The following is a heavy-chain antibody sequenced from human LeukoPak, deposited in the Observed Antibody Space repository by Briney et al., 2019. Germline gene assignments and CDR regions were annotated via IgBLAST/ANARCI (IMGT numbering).Heavy chain of an antibody. CDR3: ARVGPRDSGTFDY. CDR2: IIPIFGTA. CDR1: GYTFTSYG. J-gene: IGHJ4*02. Sequence: ASLRVSCTASGYTFTSYGISWVRQAPGQGLEWMGGIIPIFGTANYAQKFQGRVTITADESTSTAYMELSSLRSEDTAVYYCARVGPRDSGTFDYWGQGTLVTVSS. V-gene: IGHV1-69*13. D-gene: IGHD1-26*01.